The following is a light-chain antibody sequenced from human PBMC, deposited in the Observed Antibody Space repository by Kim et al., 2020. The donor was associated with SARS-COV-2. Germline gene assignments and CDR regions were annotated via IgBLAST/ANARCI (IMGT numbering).Light chain of an antibody. CDR1: QSVSSC. Sequence: SPGPGATPSCRASQSVSSCFAWYQQKPGQAPGPRIYDACNSATGIPARFSGSGTGTDFALTISSIGPEAFAFYDCQQRSNWPPWTSGQGTKVDIK. CDR2: DAC. V-gene: IGKV3-11*01. J-gene: IGKJ1*01. CDR3: QQRSNWPPWT.